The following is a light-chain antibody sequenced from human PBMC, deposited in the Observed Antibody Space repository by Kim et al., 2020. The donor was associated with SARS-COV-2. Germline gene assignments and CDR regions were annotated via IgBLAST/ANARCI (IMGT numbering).Light chain of an antibody. J-gene: IGLJ2*01. Sequence: QRVTISCPGSSSNIGAGYDVHWYQQLPGTAPKLLIYSNINRPSGVPDRFSGSKSGTSASLAITGLQAEDEADYYCQSYDSSLSGSVFGGGTQLTVL. V-gene: IGLV1-40*01. CDR1: SSNIGAGYD. CDR3: QSYDSSLSGSV. CDR2: SNI.